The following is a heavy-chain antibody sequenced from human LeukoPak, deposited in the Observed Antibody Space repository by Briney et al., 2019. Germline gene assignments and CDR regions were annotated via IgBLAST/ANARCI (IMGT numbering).Heavy chain of an antibody. D-gene: IGHD6-13*01. CDR2: IYYSGST. J-gene: IGHJ4*02. Sequence: PSETLSLTCTVSGVSISSSYWSWIRQPPGKRLEWIGYIYYSGSTNYNPSLKSRVTISVDTSKNQFSLKLSSVTAADTAVYYCARGWQQLAYFDYWGQGTLVTVSS. CDR1: GVSISSSY. CDR3: ARGWQQLAYFDY. V-gene: IGHV4-59*01.